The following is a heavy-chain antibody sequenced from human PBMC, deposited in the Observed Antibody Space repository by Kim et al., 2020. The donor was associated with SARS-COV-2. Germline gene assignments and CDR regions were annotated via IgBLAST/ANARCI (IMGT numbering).Heavy chain of an antibody. Sequence: GGSLRLSCAASGFTFNKSPMHWVRQAPGKGLEYVSAINSNGDSTYYAGSVRGRFTISRDNSKNTLYLQMGSLRPDDMALYYCARRSCGDAYYYFDLWGRGTLVTVSS. CDR3: ARRSCGDAYYYFDL. CDR1: GFTFNKSP. D-gene: IGHD3-10*01. V-gene: IGHV3-64*02. J-gene: IGHJ2*01. CDR2: INSNGDST.